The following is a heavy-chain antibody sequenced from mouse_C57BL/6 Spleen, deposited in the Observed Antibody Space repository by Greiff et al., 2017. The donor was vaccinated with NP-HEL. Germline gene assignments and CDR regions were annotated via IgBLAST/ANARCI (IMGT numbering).Heavy chain of an antibody. CDR2: INPNNGGT. Sequence: EVKLMESGPELVKPGASVKMSCKASGYTFTDYNMHWVKQSHGKSLEWIGYINPNNGGTSYNQKFKGKATLTVNKSSSTAYMELRSLTSEDSAVYYCARVRDYYGSSEVYFDYWGQGTTLTVSS. J-gene: IGHJ2*01. D-gene: IGHD1-1*01. V-gene: IGHV1-22*01. CDR1: GYTFTDYN. CDR3: ARVRDYYGSSEVYFDY.